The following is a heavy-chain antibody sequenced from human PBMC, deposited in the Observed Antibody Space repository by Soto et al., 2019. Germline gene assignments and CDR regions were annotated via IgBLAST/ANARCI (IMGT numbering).Heavy chain of an antibody. V-gene: IGHV3-21*01. CDR1: GLTFSSYS. Sequence: GGSLRLSCAASGLTFSSYSMNWVRQAPGKGLEWVSSISSSSSYIYYADSVKGRFTISRDNAKNSLYLQMNSLRAEDTAVYYCARVTGSTYYDFWSGYPYPYGAFDIWGQGTMVTVS. J-gene: IGHJ3*02. CDR2: ISSSSSYI. D-gene: IGHD3-3*01. CDR3: ARVTGSTYYDFWSGYPYPYGAFDI.